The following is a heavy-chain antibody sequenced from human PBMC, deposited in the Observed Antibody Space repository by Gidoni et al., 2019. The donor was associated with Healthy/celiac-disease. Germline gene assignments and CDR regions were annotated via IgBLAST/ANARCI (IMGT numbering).Heavy chain of an antibody. V-gene: IGHV4-59*01. CDR1: GGSISSYY. J-gene: IGHJ4*02. D-gene: IGHD3-10*01. Sequence: QVQLQESGPGLVKPSETLSLTCTVSGGSISSYYWSWIRQPPGKGLEWIGYIYYSGSTNYNPSLKSRVTISVDTSKNQFSLKLSSVTAADTAVYYCARVSTMVRGVIREPAAVDYWGQGTLVTVSS. CDR2: IYYSGST. CDR3: ARVSTMVRGVIREPAAVDY.